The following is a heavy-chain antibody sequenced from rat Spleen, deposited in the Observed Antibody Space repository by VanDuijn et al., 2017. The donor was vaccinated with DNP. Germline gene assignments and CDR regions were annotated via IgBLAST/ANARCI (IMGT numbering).Heavy chain of an antibody. CDR2: ITSSGGSA. D-gene: IGHD1-11*01. CDR1: GFTFNDYW. J-gene: IGHJ2*01. CDR3: VRWDYGMYGFDY. V-gene: IGHV5-31*01. Sequence: EVQLVESGGDLVQPGGSLKLSCVAFGFTFNDYWMAWIRQVPGKGLEWLGAITSSGGSAYYPDSVKGRFTISRANAENTVYLQMNSLRFDDTATYYCVRWDYGMYGFDYWGQGVMVTVSS.